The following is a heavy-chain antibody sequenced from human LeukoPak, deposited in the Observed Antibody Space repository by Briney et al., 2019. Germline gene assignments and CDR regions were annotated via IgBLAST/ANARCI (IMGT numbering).Heavy chain of an antibody. CDR3: AKGYSDGYYFDY. V-gene: IGHV3-30*02. CDR1: GFTFSSYG. J-gene: IGHJ4*02. CDR2: IRYDGSNK. Sequence: GGSLRLSCAASGFTFSSYGMHWVRQAPGKGLEWVAVIRYDGSNKYYADSVKGRFTISRDNSKNTLYLQMNSLRAEDTAVYYSAKGYSDGYYFDYWGQGTLVTVSS. D-gene: IGHD5-18*01.